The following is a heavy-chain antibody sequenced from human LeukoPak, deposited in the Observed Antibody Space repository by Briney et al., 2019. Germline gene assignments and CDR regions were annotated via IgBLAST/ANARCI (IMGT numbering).Heavy chain of an antibody. D-gene: IGHD5-18*01. CDR1: GYTFTGYW. Sequence: GASVKVSCKAFGYTFTGYWMHWVRQAPGQGPEWMGVISPSGGSTIYAQKFKGRVTLTRDMSTSTDYLELSSLRSEDTAVYYCARSYGYPYFDYWGQGTLVTVSS. J-gene: IGHJ4*02. CDR2: ISPSGGST. V-gene: IGHV1-46*01. CDR3: ARSYGYPYFDY.